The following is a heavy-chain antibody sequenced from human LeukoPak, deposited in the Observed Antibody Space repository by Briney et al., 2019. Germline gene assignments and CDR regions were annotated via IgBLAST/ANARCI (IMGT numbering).Heavy chain of an antibody. D-gene: IGHD3-3*01. CDR2: IYYSGST. J-gene: IGHJ4*02. V-gene: IGHV4-59*08. Sequence: SETLSLTCTVSGGSISSYYWSWIRQPPGKGLEWIGYIYYSGSTNYNPSLKSRVTISVDTSKNQFSLKLSSVTAADTAVYYCARKIRRARFWDYWGQGTLVTVSS. CDR1: GGSISSYY. CDR3: ARKIRRARFWDY.